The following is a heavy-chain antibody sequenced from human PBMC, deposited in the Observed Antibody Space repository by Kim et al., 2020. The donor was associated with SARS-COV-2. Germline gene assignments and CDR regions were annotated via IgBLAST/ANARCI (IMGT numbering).Heavy chain of an antibody. Sequence: SETLSLTCAVYGGSFSGYYWSWIRQPPGKGLEWIGEINHSGSTNYNPSLKSRVTISVDTSKNQFSLKLSSVTAADTAVYYCAIVGAGHWGQGTLVTVSS. CDR2: INHSGST. V-gene: IGHV4-34*01. J-gene: IGHJ4*02. CDR1: GGSFSGYY. CDR3: AIVGAGH. D-gene: IGHD1-26*01.